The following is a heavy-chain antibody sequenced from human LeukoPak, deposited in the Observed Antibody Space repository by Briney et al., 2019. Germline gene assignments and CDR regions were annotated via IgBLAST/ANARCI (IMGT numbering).Heavy chain of an antibody. D-gene: IGHD1-26*01. CDR2: MNPNSGNT. Sequence: GASVRVSCKASGYTFTSYDINWVRQAAGQGLEWMGWMNPNSGNTGYAQKLQGRVTMTRNNSISTAYMELSSLRSEDPALYYCARGGGQLYYSLPHPAHGMDLWGQGTTVTVSS. CDR1: GYTFTSYD. J-gene: IGHJ6*02. V-gene: IGHV1-8*01. CDR3: ARGGGQLYYSLPHPAHGMDL.